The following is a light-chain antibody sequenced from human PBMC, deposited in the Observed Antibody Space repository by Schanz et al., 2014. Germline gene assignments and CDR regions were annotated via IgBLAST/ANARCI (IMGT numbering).Light chain of an antibody. CDR1: TNYGGSYNL. CDR3: CSYAGSSSVV. Sequence: QSVLTQPASVSGSPGQSITISCTATTNYGGSYNLVSWYQQSPGKAPQLMIYEGIKRPSGVSDRFSGSKSGNTASLTISGLQAEDEGDYYCCSYAGSSSVVFGGGTKLTVL. J-gene: IGLJ2*01. V-gene: IGLV2-23*01. CDR2: EGI.